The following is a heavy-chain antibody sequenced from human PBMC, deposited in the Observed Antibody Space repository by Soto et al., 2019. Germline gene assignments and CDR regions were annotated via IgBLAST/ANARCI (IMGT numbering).Heavy chain of an antibody. Sequence: GGSLGLAGAPSGLAFSSTAIGWFRQALGKGLEWVSAISGSGGSTYYADSVKGRFTISRDNSKNTLYLQMNSLRAEDTAVYYCAKVSVAGVLGWFDPWGQGTLVTVSS. V-gene: IGHV3-23*01. CDR1: GLAFSSTA. J-gene: IGHJ5*02. CDR2: ISGSGGST. CDR3: AKVSVAGVLGWFDP. D-gene: IGHD6-19*01.